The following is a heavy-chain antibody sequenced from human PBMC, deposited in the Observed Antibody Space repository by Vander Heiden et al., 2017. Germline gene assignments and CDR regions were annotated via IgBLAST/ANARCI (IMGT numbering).Heavy chain of an antibody. D-gene: IGHD2-21*02. CDR3: AAGGYCGGDCYYYYYGMDV. J-gene: IGHJ6*02. CDR1: GFTFTSSA. V-gene: IGHV1-58*02. CDR2: IVVGSGNT. Sequence: QMQLVQSGPEVKKPGKSVKVSCTASGFTFTSSAIQWVRQARGHRLEWIGWIVVGSGNTNYAQKFQERLTITRDMSTSTAYMELSSLRSEDTAVYYCAAGGYCGGDCYYYYYGMDVWGQGTTVTVSS.